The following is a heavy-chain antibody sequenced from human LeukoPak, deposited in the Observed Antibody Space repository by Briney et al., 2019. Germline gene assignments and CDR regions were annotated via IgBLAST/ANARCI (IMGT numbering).Heavy chain of an antibody. D-gene: IGHD3-10*01. CDR1: GFTVSSNY. J-gene: IGHJ3*02. V-gene: IGHV3-23*01. Sequence: GGSLRLSCAASGFTVSSNYMSSVRQAPGKGLEWVSAISGSGGSTYYADSVKGRFTISRDNSKNTLYLQMNSLRAEDTAVYYCATGDAFDIWGQGTTVTVSS. CDR2: ISGSGGST. CDR3: ATGDAFDI.